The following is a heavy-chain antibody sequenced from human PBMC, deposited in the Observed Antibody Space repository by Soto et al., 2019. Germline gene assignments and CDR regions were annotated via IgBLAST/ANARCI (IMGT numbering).Heavy chain of an antibody. CDR1: EFAFSNAW. CDR3: TSLYYGH. D-gene: IGHD4-17*01. Sequence: WGSLRLSCAASEFAFSNAWMSLVRQAPGKGLEWVGRIKSKADGGTTDYAAPVKGRFTISRDEPQNTLYLQMNSLKTEDTAVYYCTSLYYGHWGQGTLVTVSS. V-gene: IGHV3-15*01. CDR2: IKSKADGGTT. J-gene: IGHJ4*02.